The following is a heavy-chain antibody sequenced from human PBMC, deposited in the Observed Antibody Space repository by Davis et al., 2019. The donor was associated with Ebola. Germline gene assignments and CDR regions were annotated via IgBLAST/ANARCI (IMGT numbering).Heavy chain of an antibody. CDR2: LFYTGAT. CDR1: GDSIRDSKYY. CDR3: ARKPARWENWFDP. V-gene: IGHV4-39*07. D-gene: IGHD1-26*01. Sequence: SETLSLTCAVSGDSIRDSKYYWGWIRQPPGKGLEWIGTLFYTGATYYSPSLKSRVTISIDTPKNQFSLTLSSVTAADTAVYYCARKPARWENWFDPWGQGTLVTVSS. J-gene: IGHJ5*02.